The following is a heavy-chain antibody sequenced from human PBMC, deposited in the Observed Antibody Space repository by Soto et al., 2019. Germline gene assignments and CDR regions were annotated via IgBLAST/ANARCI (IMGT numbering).Heavy chain of an antibody. Sequence: SETLSLTCAVSGGSISSSNWWSWVRQPPGKGLEWIGEIYHSGSTNYNPSLKSRVTISVDKSKNQFSLKLSSVTAADTAVYYCATIYYDFWSGYYRNDYWGQGTLVTAPQ. CDR2: IYHSGST. D-gene: IGHD3-3*01. J-gene: IGHJ4*02. V-gene: IGHV4-4*02. CDR1: GGSISSSNW. CDR3: ATIYYDFWSGYYRNDY.